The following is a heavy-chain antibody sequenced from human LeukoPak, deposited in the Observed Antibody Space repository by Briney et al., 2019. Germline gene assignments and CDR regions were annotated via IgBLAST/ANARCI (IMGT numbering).Heavy chain of an antibody. V-gene: IGHV4-4*07. Sequence: SETLPFTCTVSGGSISTYSWTWVRQSPGKGLEWIGSVVTTTTKYSPALRSRVAISVDTSKNQFSLRLESVTTADTAVYYCARDTTVASGMHFWGRGALVTVSS. D-gene: IGHD6-19*01. CDR2: VVTTTT. J-gene: IGHJ4*02. CDR1: GGSISTYS. CDR3: ARDTTVASGMHF.